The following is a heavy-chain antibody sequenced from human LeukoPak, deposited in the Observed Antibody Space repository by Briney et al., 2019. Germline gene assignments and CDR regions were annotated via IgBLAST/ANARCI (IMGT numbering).Heavy chain of an antibody. CDR2: ISYIGST. CDR1: TDSFSSYY. J-gene: IGHJ5*02. D-gene: IGHD1-1*01. CDR3: ARHFLERAHWFDP. Sequence: SETLSLTCTVSTDSFSSYYWSWIRQPPGKGLEWIGYISYIGSTNYNPSLKSRVTISVDTSKNQFSLKLSSVTAADTAVYYCARHFLERAHWFDPWGQGTLVTVSS. V-gene: IGHV4-59*08.